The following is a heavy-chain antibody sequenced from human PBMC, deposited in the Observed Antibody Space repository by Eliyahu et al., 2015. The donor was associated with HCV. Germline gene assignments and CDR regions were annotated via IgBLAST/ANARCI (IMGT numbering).Heavy chain of an antibody. CDR2: IRYNGSDK. CDR1: GFTFSHYG. V-gene: IGHV3-30*02. J-gene: IGHJ4*02. Sequence: QVQLVESGGGVIQPGGSLXLSCAASGFTFSHYGMHWARQAPGKGLEWVAFIRYNGSDKYYADSVKGRFTISRDNSKNMLYLQMNSLRVEDTAVYYCAKDLGYCDGGTCYWGQGTLVTVSS. CDR3: AKDLGYCDGGTCY. D-gene: IGHD2-15*01.